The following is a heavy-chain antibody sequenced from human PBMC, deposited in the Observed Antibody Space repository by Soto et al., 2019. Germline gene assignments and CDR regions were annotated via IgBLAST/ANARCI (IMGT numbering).Heavy chain of an antibody. V-gene: IGHV1-18*01. Sequence: ASVKVSCKASGYTFTSYGISWVRQAPGQGLEWMGWISAYNGNTNYAQKLQGRVTMTTDTSTSTAYMELRSLRSDDTAVYYCAREGLLPTVSAYYFDYWGQGTLVTVSS. D-gene: IGHD4-4*01. J-gene: IGHJ4*02. CDR1: GYTFTSYG. CDR2: ISAYNGNT. CDR3: AREGLLPTVSAYYFDY.